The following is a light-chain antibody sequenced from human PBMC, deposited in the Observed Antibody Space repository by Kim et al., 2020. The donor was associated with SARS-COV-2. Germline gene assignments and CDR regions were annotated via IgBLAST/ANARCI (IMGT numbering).Light chain of an antibody. V-gene: IGKV4-1*01. J-gene: IGKJ1*01. CDR1: QSVLYSPNNKNY. CDR3: QQYYGTPWT. Sequence: DIVMTQSPDSLAVSLGERATINCKSSQSVLYSPNNKNYLAWYQQKVGQPPKLLIYWASTRESGVPDRFSGSGSGTDFTLTISSLQAEDVAVYYCQQYYGTPWTFGQGTKLEIK. CDR2: WAS.